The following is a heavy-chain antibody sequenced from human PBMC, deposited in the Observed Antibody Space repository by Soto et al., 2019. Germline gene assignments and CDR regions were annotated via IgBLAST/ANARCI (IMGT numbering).Heavy chain of an antibody. CDR1: GDSVSNYY. CDR3: TKGPNWNSYYYGVAV. CDR2: VYSSGAT. Sequence: PSETLSLTCTVSGDSVSNYYWSWIRQPAGRGLEWIGRVYSSGATNYTPSLNGRVTMSVDTSRNQFSLRLSSVTAADTDIYYCTKGPNWNSYYYGVAVWGQGTAVTFSS. V-gene: IGHV4-4*07. J-gene: IGHJ6*01. D-gene: IGHD1-20*01.